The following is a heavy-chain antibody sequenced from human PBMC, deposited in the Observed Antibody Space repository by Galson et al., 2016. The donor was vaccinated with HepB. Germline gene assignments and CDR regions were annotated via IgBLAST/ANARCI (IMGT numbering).Heavy chain of an antibody. J-gene: IGHJ4*02. V-gene: IGHV4-39*02. Sequence: ETLSLTCTVSSDSFTGSSYYWAWIRQPPGKGLEWIGSISYSGNTYDNPSLKSRVTMSVDTSRKHFSLKLISVTAADTAVFYCARTFVDIYGRRYFDYWGQGTLVSVS. CDR2: ISYSGNT. D-gene: IGHD5-18*01. CDR3: ARTFVDIYGRRYFDY. CDR1: SDSFTGSSYY.